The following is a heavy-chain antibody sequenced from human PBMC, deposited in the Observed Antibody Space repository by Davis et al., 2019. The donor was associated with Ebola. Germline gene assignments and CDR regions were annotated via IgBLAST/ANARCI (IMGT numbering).Heavy chain of an antibody. Sequence: ASVKVSCKASGYTFTSYDINWVRQATGQGLEWMGWMNPKTGNTGYAQKFQGRVTITADKSTSTAYMELSSLRSEDTAVYYCARGGDFWSGYPEYWGQGTLVTVSS. D-gene: IGHD3-3*01. CDR1: GYTFTSYD. CDR3: ARGGDFWSGYPEY. V-gene: IGHV1-8*01. J-gene: IGHJ4*02. CDR2: MNPKTGNT.